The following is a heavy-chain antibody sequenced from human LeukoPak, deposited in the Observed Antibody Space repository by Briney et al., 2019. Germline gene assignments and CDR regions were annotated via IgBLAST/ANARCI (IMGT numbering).Heavy chain of an antibody. CDR3: ARGLPNYYGMDV. CDR1: GFIFRSYA. V-gene: IGHV3-9*01. Sequence: GGSLRLSCVGSGFIFRSYAVTWVRQAPGKGLEWVSGISWNSGSIGYADSVKGRFTISRDNAKNSLYLQMNSLRAEDTALYYCARGLPNYYGMDVWGQGTTVTVSS. J-gene: IGHJ6*02. CDR2: ISWNSGSI.